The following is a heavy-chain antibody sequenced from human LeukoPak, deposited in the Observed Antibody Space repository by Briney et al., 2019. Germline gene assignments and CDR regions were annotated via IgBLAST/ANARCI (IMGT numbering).Heavy chain of an antibody. CDR2: LYTSGST. Sequence: SETLSLTCTVSGAPISGFYWSWIRQPAGKGLEWIGRLYTSGSTNYNPSLKSRVTMSVDTSKSQFSLKLDSVTAADTAVYYCARETYYYASGSYSDYYAMDVWGQGTTVTVSS. CDR1: GAPISGFY. D-gene: IGHD3-10*01. J-gene: IGHJ6*02. V-gene: IGHV4-4*07. CDR3: ARETYYYASGSYSDYYAMDV.